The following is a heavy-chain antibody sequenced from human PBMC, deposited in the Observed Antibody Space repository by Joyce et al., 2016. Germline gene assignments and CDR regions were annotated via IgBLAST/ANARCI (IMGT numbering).Heavy chain of an antibody. V-gene: IGHV1-58*02. CDR1: GFTFTSSA. CDR3: AAAPDYYDSSGYYYSAFDI. D-gene: IGHD3-22*01. J-gene: IGHJ3*02. Sequence: QMQLVQSGPEVKKPVTSVKVSCKASGFTFTSSAMQWVRQARGQRLEWIGWIVVGSGNTNYAQKYQERVTMTRDMSTSTAYMELSSLRSEDTAVYYCAAAPDYYDSSGYYYSAFDIWGQGTMVTVSS. CDR2: IVVGSGNT.